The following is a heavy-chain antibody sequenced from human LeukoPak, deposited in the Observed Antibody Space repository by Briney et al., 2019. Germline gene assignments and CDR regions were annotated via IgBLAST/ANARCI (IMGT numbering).Heavy chain of an antibody. J-gene: IGHJ4*02. V-gene: IGHV3-48*03. D-gene: IGHD3-10*01. CDR1: GFTFSSYE. Sequence: GGSLRLSCAASGFTFSSYEVNWVRQAPGKGLEWVSYISSSGSTTYYADSVKGRFTISRDNAKNSLYLQMNSLRAEDTAVYYCARGRDYGSGSYYYWGQGTLVTVSS. CDR3: ARGRDYGSGSYYY. CDR2: ISSSGSTT.